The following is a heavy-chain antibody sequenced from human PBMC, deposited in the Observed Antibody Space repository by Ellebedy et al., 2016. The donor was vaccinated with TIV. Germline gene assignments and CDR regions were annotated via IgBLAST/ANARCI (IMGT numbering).Heavy chain of an antibody. D-gene: IGHD3-22*01. CDR2: ISAGATST. CDR1: GFTFSTFA. Sequence: GGSLRLSCAASGFTFSTFAMHWVRQAPGKGLEWVSVISAGATSTYYADSVKGRFTISRDNSQNTLFLQMNSLRAEDTAVYYCAKGSSSGYNYDRVGFAYWGQGILVTVSS. V-gene: IGHV3-23*01. CDR3: AKGSSSGYNYDRVGFAY. J-gene: IGHJ4*02.